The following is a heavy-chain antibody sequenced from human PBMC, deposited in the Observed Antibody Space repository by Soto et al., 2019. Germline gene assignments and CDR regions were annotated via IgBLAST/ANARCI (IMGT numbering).Heavy chain of an antibody. V-gene: IGHV3-23*01. J-gene: IGHJ4*02. CDR2: ISGSGGST. CDR3: ASKRPLRFLEWSGDFDY. CDR1: GFTFSSYA. Sequence: EVQLLESGGGVVQPGGSLRLSCAASGFTFSSYAMSWVRQAPGKGLEWVSAISGSGGSTYYADSVKGRFTIPRDNSKNTLNLPMNSLGAGDTAVYYCASKRPLRFLEWSGDFDYWGQGTLVTVSS. D-gene: IGHD3-3*01.